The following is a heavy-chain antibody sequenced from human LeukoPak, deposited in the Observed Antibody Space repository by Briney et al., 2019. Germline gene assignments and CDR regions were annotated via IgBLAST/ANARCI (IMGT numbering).Heavy chain of an antibody. Sequence: GGSLRLSCEASGFIFRSYWMHWVRQAPGKGLVWVSRIDSDGSTTSYADSVKGRFTISRDNFKNTLYLQMNTLRAEDTAVYYCAKDREYSYVYDAFDIWGQGTLVTVSS. CDR3: AKDREYSYVYDAFDI. CDR2: IDSDGSTT. CDR1: GFIFRSYW. V-gene: IGHV3-74*01. D-gene: IGHD3-16*01. J-gene: IGHJ3*02.